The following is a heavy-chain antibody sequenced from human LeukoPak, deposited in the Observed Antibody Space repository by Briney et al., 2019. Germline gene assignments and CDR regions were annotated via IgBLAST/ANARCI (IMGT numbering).Heavy chain of an antibody. V-gene: IGHV3-21*01. D-gene: IGHD3-22*01. Sequence: PGGSLRLSCAASGCTFSSYSMNWVRQAPGKGLEWVSSISSSSSYIYYADSVKGRFTISRDNAKNSLYLQMNSLRAEDTAVYYCARGLYYFDTSGYLYYWGQGTLVTVSS. CDR1: GCTFSSYS. CDR3: ARGLYYFDTSGYLYY. J-gene: IGHJ4*02. CDR2: ISSSSSYI.